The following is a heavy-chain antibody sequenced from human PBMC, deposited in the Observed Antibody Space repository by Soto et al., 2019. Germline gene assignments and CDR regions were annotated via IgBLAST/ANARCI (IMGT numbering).Heavy chain of an antibody. CDR1: GGTFSSYA. CDR2: IIPIFGTA. D-gene: IGHD2-15*01. Sequence: QVQLVQSGAEVKKPGSSVKVSCKASGGTFSSYAISWVRQAPGQGLEWMGGIIPIFGTANYAQKFQGRVTITADESTRTAYMELSSLRSEDTAVYYCAREQGGYCSGGSCYSGGDWFDPWGQGTLVTVSS. CDR3: AREQGGYCSGGSCYSGGDWFDP. V-gene: IGHV1-69*01. J-gene: IGHJ5*02.